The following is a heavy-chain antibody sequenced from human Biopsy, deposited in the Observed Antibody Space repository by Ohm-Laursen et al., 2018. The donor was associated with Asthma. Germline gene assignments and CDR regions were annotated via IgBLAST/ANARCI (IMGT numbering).Heavy chain of an antibody. CDR3: ARAVDYSHYYGIDV. CDR2: ISVYNGNT. CDR1: GYTFNSAG. Sequence: ASVTVSRKTSGYTFNSAGITWGRQAPGQGLEWMGWISVYNGNTKVAQKLQDRVTMITDTSTSTAYMELRSLRSDDTAVYFCARAVDYSHYYGIDVWGQGTTVTVS. V-gene: IGHV1-18*01. J-gene: IGHJ6*02. D-gene: IGHD3-10*01.